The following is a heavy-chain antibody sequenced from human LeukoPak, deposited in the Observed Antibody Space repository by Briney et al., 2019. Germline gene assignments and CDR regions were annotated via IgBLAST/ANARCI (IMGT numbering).Heavy chain of an antibody. CDR3: ARDVSGSYFDI. J-gene: IGHJ3*02. Sequence: SETPSLTCTVSDYSISSDYQWAWIRQPPGKGLEWIGSIYHSGSAYYKPPLKSRVTISVDTSKNQFSLKLSSVTAADTAMYYCARDVSGSYFDIWGQGTMVTVSS. CDR1: DYSISSDYQ. V-gene: IGHV4-38-2*02. CDR2: IYHSGSA. D-gene: IGHD1-26*01.